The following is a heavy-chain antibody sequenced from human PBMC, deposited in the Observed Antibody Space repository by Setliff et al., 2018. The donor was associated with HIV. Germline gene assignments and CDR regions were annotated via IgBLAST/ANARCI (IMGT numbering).Heavy chain of an antibody. CDR1: GGSISSSSYY. V-gene: IGHV4-39*01. CDR3: ARLLHDSRGYYYFDY. CDR2: IYYSGSP. D-gene: IGHD3-22*01. J-gene: IGHJ4*02. Sequence: PSETLSLTCTVSGGSISSSSYYWGWIRQPPGKGLEWIMSIYYSGSPYYNPSHKSRVTMSVDTSKNQFSLRLSSVTAADTAVYYCARLLHDSRGYYYFDYWGQGTLVTVSS.